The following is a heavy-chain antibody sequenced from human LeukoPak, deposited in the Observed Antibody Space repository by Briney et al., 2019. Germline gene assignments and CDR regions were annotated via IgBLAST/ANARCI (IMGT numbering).Heavy chain of an antibody. D-gene: IGHD5-12*01. V-gene: IGHV4-39*07. CDR3: ARDVYSGYFVDY. CDR2: IYYSGST. J-gene: IGHJ4*02. Sequence: SETLFLTCTVSGGSISSSSYYWGWIRQPPGKGLEWIGSIYYSGSTYYNPSLKSRVTISVDTSKNQFSLKLSSVTAADTAVYYCARDVYSGYFVDYWGQGTLVTVSS. CDR1: GGSISSSSYY.